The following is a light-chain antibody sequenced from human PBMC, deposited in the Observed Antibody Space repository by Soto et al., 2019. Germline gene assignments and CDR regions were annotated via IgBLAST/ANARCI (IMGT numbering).Light chain of an antibody. CDR1: HIGSKS. J-gene: IGLJ2*01. CDR2: GDS. Sequence: SYELTQPPSVSVAPGQTARITCGGNHIGSKSVHWYQQKPGQAPVLVVYGDSDRPSGIPERFSGSNSGNTATLTISRVEAGDDADYYCQVWDSSSDVVFGGGTQLTVL. V-gene: IGLV3-21*02. CDR3: QVWDSSSDVV.